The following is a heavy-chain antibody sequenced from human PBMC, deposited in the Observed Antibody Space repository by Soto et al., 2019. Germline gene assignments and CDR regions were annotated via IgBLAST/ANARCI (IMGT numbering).Heavy chain of an antibody. Sequence: SVKVSCKASGGTFSSYAISWVRQAPGQGLEWMGGIIPIFGTANYAQKFQGRVTITADESTSTAYMELSSLRSEDTAVYYCARDSELAAAVFYGMDVWGQGTTVTVS. CDR1: GGTFSSYA. D-gene: IGHD6-13*01. CDR3: ARDSELAAAVFYGMDV. J-gene: IGHJ6*02. CDR2: IIPIFGTA. V-gene: IGHV1-69*13.